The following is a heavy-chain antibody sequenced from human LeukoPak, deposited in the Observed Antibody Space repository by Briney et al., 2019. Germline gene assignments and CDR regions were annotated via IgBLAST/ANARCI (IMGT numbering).Heavy chain of an antibody. CDR2: VSGRGSST. CDR1: GFTFNNYV. V-gene: IGHV3-23*01. J-gene: IGHJ4*02. Sequence: TGGSLRLSCEGSGFTFNNYVMNWVRQAPGKGLEWVSGVSGRGSSTYYADSVKGRFTISRDNSQNTVYLQMKSLRAEDTAIYFCAKYTTPYYFDCWGQGILVTVSS. CDR3: AKYTTPYYFDC. D-gene: IGHD1-1*01.